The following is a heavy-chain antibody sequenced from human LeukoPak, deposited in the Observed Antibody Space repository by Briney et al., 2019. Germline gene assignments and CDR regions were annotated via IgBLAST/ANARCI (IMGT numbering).Heavy chain of an antibody. D-gene: IGHD1-26*01. Sequence: GGSLRLSCVASGFTFSNYAMTWVRQAPGKGLEWVSDISSSGGGTYYADTVKGRLTISRDNSKNTLFLQMNSLRAEDTAVYYCAKTSGSSRYSHHLDVWGKGATVTVSS. CDR2: ISSSGGGT. CDR1: GFTFSNYA. V-gene: IGHV3-23*01. J-gene: IGHJ6*04. CDR3: AKTSGSSRYSHHLDV.